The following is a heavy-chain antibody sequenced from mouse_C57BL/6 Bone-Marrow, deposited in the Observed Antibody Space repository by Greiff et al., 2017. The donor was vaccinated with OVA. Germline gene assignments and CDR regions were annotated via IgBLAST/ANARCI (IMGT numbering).Heavy chain of an antibody. CDR3: AAYYSKGFDY. CDR2: IDPSDSYT. D-gene: IGHD2-5*01. J-gene: IGHJ2*01. CDR1: GYTFTSYW. Sequence: QVQLQQPGAELVRPGTSVKLSCKASGYTFTSYWMHWVKQRPGQGLEWIGVIDPSDSYTNYNQKFKGKATLTVDTSSSTASMQLSSLTSEDSAVYYCAAYYSKGFDYWGQGTTLTVSS. V-gene: IGHV1-59*01.